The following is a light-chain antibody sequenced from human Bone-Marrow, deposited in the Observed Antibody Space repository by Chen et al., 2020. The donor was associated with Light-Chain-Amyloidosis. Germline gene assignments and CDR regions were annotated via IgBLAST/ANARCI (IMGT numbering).Light chain of an antibody. V-gene: IGKV3-11*01. CDR1: QTVGSF. J-gene: IGKJ2*01. CDR3: QQRSNWPPMYT. Sequence: EILLTQSPATPSLSPGERATLSCRASQTVGSFFAWYQQKPGQAPRLVIYDVSKRASGIPAMFSGGESGTDFTLTISSLEPEDFAVYYCQQRSNWPPMYTFGQGTKLEIK. CDR2: DVS.